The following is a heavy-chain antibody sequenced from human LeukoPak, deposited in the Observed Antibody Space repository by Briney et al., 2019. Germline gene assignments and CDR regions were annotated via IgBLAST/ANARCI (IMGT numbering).Heavy chain of an antibody. J-gene: IGHJ4*02. CDR2: ISGSGGST. D-gene: IGHD3-10*01. CDR3: AKEGNYYGSGEPHFADY. CDR1: GFTFSSYA. V-gene: IGHV3-23*01. Sequence: QPGGSLRLSCAASGFTFSSYAMSWVCQAPGKGLEWVSAISGSGGSTYYADSVKGRFTISRDNSKNTLYLQMNSLRAEDTAVYYCAKEGNYYGSGEPHFADYWGQGTLVTVSS.